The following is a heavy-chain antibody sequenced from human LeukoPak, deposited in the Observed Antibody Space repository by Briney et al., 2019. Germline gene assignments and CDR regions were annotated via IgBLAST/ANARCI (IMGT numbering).Heavy chain of an antibody. CDR1: GFTFSSYS. CDR2: ISSSSSYI. Sequence: PGGSLRLSCAASGFTFSSYSMNWVRQAPGKGLEWVSSISSSSSYIYYADSVKGRFTISRDNAKNSLYLQMNSLRAEDTAVYYCARSGNYYDSSGYPQYYFDYWGQGTLVTVSS. D-gene: IGHD3-22*01. CDR3: ARSGNYYDSSGYPQYYFDY. V-gene: IGHV3-21*01. J-gene: IGHJ4*02.